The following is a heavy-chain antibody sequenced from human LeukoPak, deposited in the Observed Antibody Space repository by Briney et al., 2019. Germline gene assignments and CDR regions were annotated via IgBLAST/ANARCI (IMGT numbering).Heavy chain of an antibody. D-gene: IGHD6-19*01. CDR3: AKDFHSSGWCCYYGVDV. V-gene: IGHV3-23*01. Sequence: TGGSLRLSCAASGFTFSSYAMSWVRQAPGKGLEWVSVISGSGGSTYYADSVKGRFTISRDNSKNTLYLQMNSLTAEDTAVYYCAKDFHSSGWCCYYGVDVWGQGTTVTVSS. CDR2: ISGSGGST. CDR1: GFTFSSYA. J-gene: IGHJ6*02.